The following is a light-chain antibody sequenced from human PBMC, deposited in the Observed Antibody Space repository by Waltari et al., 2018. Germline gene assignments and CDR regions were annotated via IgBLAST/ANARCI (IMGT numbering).Light chain of an antibody. J-gene: IGKJ1*01. V-gene: IGKV3-20*01. Sequence: ALTQSPGTRSLSPGEGVTLPCRASQSVSSTYLAWYQQKPGQAPRLLIYDASNRATGIADRFSGSGSGTDFTLTISRLEPEDVAVYYCQQYGRSPWTFGQGTKVEIK. CDR2: DAS. CDR1: QSVSSTY. CDR3: QQYGRSPWT.